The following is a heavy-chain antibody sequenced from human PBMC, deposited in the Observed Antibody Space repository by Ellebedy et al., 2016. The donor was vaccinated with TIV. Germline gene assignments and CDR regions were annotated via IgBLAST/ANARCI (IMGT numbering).Heavy chain of an antibody. J-gene: IGHJ5*02. CDR3: ARGSHASTWT. Sequence: QTLSLTCAISGDRLSSNSVDWPWLTPSPSSGLGWLGMTYYRSKRYNEYAVSVKSRITINPDTSKNQFSLQLNSVTPEDSAVYYCARGSHASTWTWGQGTLVTVSS. CDR1: GDRLSSNSVD. CDR2: TYYRSKRYN. V-gene: IGHV6-1*01. D-gene: IGHD2-2*01.